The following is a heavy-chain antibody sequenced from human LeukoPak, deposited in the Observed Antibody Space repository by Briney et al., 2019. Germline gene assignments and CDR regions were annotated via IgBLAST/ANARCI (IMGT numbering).Heavy chain of an antibody. V-gene: IGHV1-18*01. CDR1: GYTFTNYG. J-gene: IGHJ4*02. Sequence: GASVKVSCKASGYTFTNYGISWVRQAPGQGLEWMGWISAYNGNTNYAQKFQGRVAMTTDTSTSTGYMELRSLRSDDTAVYYCARAPLSIAAAGHHFDYWGQGTLVTVSP. D-gene: IGHD6-13*01. CDR2: ISAYNGNT. CDR3: ARAPLSIAAAGHHFDY.